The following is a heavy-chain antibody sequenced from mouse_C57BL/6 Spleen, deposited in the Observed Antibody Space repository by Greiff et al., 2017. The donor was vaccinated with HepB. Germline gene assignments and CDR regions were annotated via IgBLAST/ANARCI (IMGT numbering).Heavy chain of an antibody. CDR1: GFTFSDYG. CDR3: ARRYYGNYGDYFDY. J-gene: IGHJ2*01. V-gene: IGHV5-17*01. CDR2: ISSGSSTI. D-gene: IGHD2-1*01. Sequence: EVQRVESGGGLVKPGGSLKLSCAASGFTFSDYGMHWVRQAPEKGLEWVAYISSGSSTIYYADTVKGRFTISRDNAKNTLFLQMTSLRSEDTAMYYCARRYYGNYGDYFDYWGQGTTLTVSS.